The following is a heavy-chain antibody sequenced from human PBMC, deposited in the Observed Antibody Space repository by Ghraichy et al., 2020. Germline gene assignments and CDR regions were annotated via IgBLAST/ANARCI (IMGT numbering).Heavy chain of an antibody. V-gene: IGHV3-30*18. CDR2: VSSHGGTA. CDR1: GFTFSNHG. Sequence: GGSLRLSCAASGFTFSNHGMHWVRQAPGKGLEWVAVVSSHGGTAYYKDSVKGRFTVSRDNSKNTLYLQMNSLRAEDTAVYYCAKEGDSGTKYLFDYWGQGTLVTVSS. D-gene: IGHD3-10*01. CDR3: AKEGDSGTKYLFDY. J-gene: IGHJ4*02.